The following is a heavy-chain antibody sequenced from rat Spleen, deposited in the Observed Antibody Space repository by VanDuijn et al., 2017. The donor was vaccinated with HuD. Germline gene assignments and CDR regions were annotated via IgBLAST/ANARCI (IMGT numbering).Heavy chain of an antibody. D-gene: IGHD4-3*01. CDR1: GFTFSNYD. Sequence: EVQLVESDGGLVQPGRSLKLSCVASGFTFSNYDMAWVRLAPTRGLEWVASISPSGGGTYYRDSVKGRFTVSRDNPKTTLYLQMDSLRSEDTATYYCVRQDTSGYSNWFTFWGQGTLVTVSS. CDR2: ISPSGGGT. V-gene: IGHV5S23*01. J-gene: IGHJ3*01. CDR3: VRQDTSGYSNWFTF.